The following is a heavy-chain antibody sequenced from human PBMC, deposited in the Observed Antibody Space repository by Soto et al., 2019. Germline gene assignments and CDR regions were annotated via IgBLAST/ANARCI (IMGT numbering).Heavy chain of an antibody. D-gene: IGHD6-13*01. CDR2: ISGSGGST. Sequence: PGGALRLSCAASGFTFSSYAMSWVRQAPGKGLEWVSAISGSGGSTYYADSVKGRFTISRDNSKNTLYLQMNSLRAEDTAVYYCAKDQREGKQPAHPKYAMDVWGQGTTVTVSS. CDR3: AKDQREGKQPAHPKYAMDV. J-gene: IGHJ6*02. V-gene: IGHV3-23*01. CDR1: GFTFSSYA.